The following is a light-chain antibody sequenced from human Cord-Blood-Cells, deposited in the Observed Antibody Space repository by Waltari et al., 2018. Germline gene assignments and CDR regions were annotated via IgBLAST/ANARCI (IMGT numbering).Light chain of an antibody. CDR1: SGSIASNY. J-gene: IGLJ3*02. CDR2: EDN. CDR3: QSYDSSNSWV. Sequence: NFMLTQPHSVSESPGKTVTISCTRSSGSIASNYVQWYQQRPGSSPTTVIYEDNQIPSGVPDRFSGSIDSSSNSASLTISGLKTEDEADYYCQSYDSSNSWVFGGGTKLTVL. V-gene: IGLV6-57*01.